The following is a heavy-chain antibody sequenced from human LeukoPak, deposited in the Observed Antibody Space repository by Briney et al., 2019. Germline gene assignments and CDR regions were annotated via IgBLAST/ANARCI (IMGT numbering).Heavy chain of an antibody. CDR2: ISVYNGNT. CDR3: ARHQWLYDL. Sequence: ASVKVSCKASGYTFTSCGISWVRQAPGQGLEWMGWISVYNGNTNYAQKLQGRVTMTTDTSTNTAYMELRSLGSDDTAVYYCARHQWLYDLWGQGTLVTVSS. CDR1: GYTFTSCG. D-gene: IGHD6-19*01. J-gene: IGHJ4*02. V-gene: IGHV1-18*01.